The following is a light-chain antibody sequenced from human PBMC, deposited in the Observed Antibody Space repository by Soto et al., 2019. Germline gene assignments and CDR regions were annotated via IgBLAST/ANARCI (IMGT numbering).Light chain of an antibody. J-gene: IGKJ4*01. CDR2: DAS. Sequence: EIALTQSPATLSLSPRERATLSCRASQSVSRYLAWYQQKPGQAPRLLIYDASNRATGIPARFSGSGSGPDFTLTISSLEPEDFAVYYCQQRGNWPSFGGGTKVEIK. V-gene: IGKV3-11*01. CDR3: QQRGNWPS. CDR1: QSVSRY.